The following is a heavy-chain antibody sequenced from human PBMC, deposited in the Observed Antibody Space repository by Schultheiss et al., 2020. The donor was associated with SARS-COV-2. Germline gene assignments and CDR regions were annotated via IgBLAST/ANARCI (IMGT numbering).Heavy chain of an antibody. CDR1: GDSISSSNW. CDR2: INHSGST. V-gene: IGHV4-4*02. D-gene: IGHD3-3*01. J-gene: IGHJ4*02. CDR3: ALLYYDFWSGYFDY. Sequence: SETLSLTCNVSGDSISSSNWWSWVRQPPGKGLEWIGEINHSGSTNYNPSLKSRVTISVDTSKNQFSLKLSSVTAADTAVYYCALLYYDFWSGYFDYWGQGTLVTVSS.